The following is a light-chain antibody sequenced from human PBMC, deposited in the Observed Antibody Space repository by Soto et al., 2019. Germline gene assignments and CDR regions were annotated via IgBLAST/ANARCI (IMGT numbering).Light chain of an antibody. V-gene: IGKV3-20*01. CDR1: QSVSSSY. CDR3: KQYCSSPLT. CDR2: CAS. J-gene: IGKJ4*01. Sequence: EIVLTQSPGTLSLSPGERATLSCRASQSVSSSYLAWYQQKSGQAPRLLIYCASSRATGIPDRFSGSGSGTEFPLTISRLEPEDFAVYYCKQYCSSPLTFCGGNKVEI.